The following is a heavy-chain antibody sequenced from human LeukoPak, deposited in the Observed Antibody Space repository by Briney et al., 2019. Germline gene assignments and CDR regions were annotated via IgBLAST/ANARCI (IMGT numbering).Heavy chain of an antibody. CDR3: ARGSLTTSLYYGMDV. Sequence: GRSLRLSCAASGFTFSSYAMHWVRQAPGKGLEWVAVISYDGSNKYYADSVKGRFTISRDNPKNTLYLQMNSLRAEDTAVYYCARGSLTTSLYYGMDVWGQGTTVTVSS. CDR1: GFTFSSYA. J-gene: IGHJ6*02. CDR2: ISYDGSNK. D-gene: IGHD4-11*01. V-gene: IGHV3-30*04.